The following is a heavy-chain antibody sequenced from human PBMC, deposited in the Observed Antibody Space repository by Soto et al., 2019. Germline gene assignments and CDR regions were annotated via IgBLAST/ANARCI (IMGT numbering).Heavy chain of an antibody. V-gene: IGHV4-39*01. Sequence: SETLSLTCTVSGGSISSSSYYWGWIRQPPGKGLEWIGSIYYSGSTYYNPSLKSRVTISVDTSKNQFSLKLSSVTAADTAVYYCARLPRGRVKQQLVRGAFDIWGQGTMVTVSS. CDR3: ARLPRGRVKQQLVRGAFDI. J-gene: IGHJ3*02. CDR1: GGSISSSSYY. CDR2: IYYSGST. D-gene: IGHD6-13*01.